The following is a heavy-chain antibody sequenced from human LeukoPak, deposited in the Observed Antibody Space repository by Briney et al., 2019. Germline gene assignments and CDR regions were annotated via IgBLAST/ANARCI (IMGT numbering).Heavy chain of an antibody. V-gene: IGHV3-23*01. D-gene: IGHD3-10*01. CDR2: ISGSGGST. Sequence: GGSLRLSCAASGFTFSTYSLNWVRQAPGKGLEWVSAISGSGGSTYYADSVKGRFTIPRDNSKNTLYLQMNSLRAEDTAVYYCAKGRNTMVRGVIPYYFDYWGQGTLVTVSS. CDR1: GFTFSTYS. J-gene: IGHJ4*02. CDR3: AKGRNTMVRGVIPYYFDY.